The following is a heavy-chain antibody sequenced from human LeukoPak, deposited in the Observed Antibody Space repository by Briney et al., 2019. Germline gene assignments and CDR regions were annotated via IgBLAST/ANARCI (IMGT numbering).Heavy chain of an antibody. CDR3: AKDILAVVVAATPYYYYGMDV. D-gene: IGHD2-15*01. V-gene: IGHV3-30*18. J-gene: IGHJ6*02. CDR1: GFTFSSYG. CDR2: TSNDGSDK. Sequence: PGGSLRLSCAASGFTFSSYGMHWVRQAPGKGLEWVAVTSNDGSDKFYADSVKGRFTISRDNSKNSLYLQMNSLRTEDTTLYYGAKDILAVVVAATPYYYYGMDVWGQGTTVTVSS.